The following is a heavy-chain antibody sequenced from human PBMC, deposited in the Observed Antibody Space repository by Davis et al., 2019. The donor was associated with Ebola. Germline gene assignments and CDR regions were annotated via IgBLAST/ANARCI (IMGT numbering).Heavy chain of an antibody. CDR3: ARHFPSTWGGYYYGMDV. CDR2: IYYSGST. CDR1: GGSISSSSYY. Sequence: PSETLSLTCTVSGGSISSSSYYWGWIRQPPGKGLEWIGSIYYSGSTYYKPSLKSRVTISVDTSKNQFSLKLSSVTAADTAVYYCARHFPSTWGGYYYGMDVWGQGTTVTVSS. J-gene: IGHJ6*02. D-gene: IGHD2-15*01. V-gene: IGHV4-39*01.